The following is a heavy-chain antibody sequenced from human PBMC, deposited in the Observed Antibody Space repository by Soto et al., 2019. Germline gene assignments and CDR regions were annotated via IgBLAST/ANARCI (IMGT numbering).Heavy chain of an antibody. D-gene: IGHD3-10*01. CDR1: GGSISSSSYY. J-gene: IGHJ4*02. Sequence: SETLSLTCTVSGGSISSSSYYWGWIRQPPGKGLEWIGSIYYSGSTYYNPSLKSRVTISVDTSKNQFSLKLSSVTAADTAVYYCARLDYGSESYYFDYWGQGTLVTVSS. CDR3: ARLDYGSESYYFDY. V-gene: IGHV4-39*01. CDR2: IYYSGST.